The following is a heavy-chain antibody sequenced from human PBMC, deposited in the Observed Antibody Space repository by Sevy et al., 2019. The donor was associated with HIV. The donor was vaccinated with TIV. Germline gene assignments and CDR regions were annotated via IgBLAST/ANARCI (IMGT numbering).Heavy chain of an antibody. CDR1: GYTFTSYY. J-gene: IGHJ4*02. V-gene: IGHV1-46*01. Sequence: ASVKVSCKASGYTFTSYYMHWVRQAPGQGLEWMGIVNPNGATRYAQKFLDRVTMTRDTSASTVYMELSSLRSDDTAVYYCARTATAEAGRHFDYWGQGTLVTVSS. CDR3: ARTATAEAGRHFDY. D-gene: IGHD6-13*01. CDR2: VNPNGAT.